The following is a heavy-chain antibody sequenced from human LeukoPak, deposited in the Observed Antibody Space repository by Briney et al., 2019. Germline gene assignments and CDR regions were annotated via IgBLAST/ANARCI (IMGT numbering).Heavy chain of an antibody. CDR1: GGSISSYY. J-gene: IGHJ5*02. CDR2: IYYSGST. Sequence: SETLSLTCTVSGGSISSYYWSWIRQPPGKGLEWIGYIYYSGSTNYNPSLKSRVTISVDTSKNQFSLKLSSVTAADTAVYYCAGKLRLAAAWYNWFDPWGQGTLVTVSS. CDR3: AGKLRLAAAWYNWFDP. V-gene: IGHV4-59*08. D-gene: IGHD6-13*01.